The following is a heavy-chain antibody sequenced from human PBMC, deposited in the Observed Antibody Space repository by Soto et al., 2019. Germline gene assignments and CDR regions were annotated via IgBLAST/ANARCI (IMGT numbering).Heavy chain of an antibody. J-gene: IGHJ3*02. V-gene: IGHV3-15*01. D-gene: IGHD1-7*01. Sequence: EVQLVESGGGLVKPGGSLRLSCAASGFTFSNAWMSWVRQSPGKGLEWVARIKSKTDGGTTDYAAPVKGRFTISRDDSKNTLYLQMNSLNTEDTAVYYCTAELELLVNLLVDAFDIWGQGTMVTVSS. CDR2: IKSKTDGGTT. CDR1: GFTFSNAW. CDR3: TAELELLVNLLVDAFDI.